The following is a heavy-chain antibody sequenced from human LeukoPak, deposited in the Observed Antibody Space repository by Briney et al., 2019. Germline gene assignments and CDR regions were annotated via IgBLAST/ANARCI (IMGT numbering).Heavy chain of an antibody. D-gene: IGHD6-6*01. CDR1: GYSISSGYY. J-gene: IGHJ4*02. V-gene: IGHV4-38-2*02. CDR2: IYHSGST. CDR3: ARDRIAARPYYFDY. Sequence: PSETLSLTCAVSGYSISSGYYWGWIRQPPGKGLEWIGSIYHSGSTYYNPSLKSRVTISVDTSKNQFSLKLSSVTAADTAVYYCARDRIAARPYYFDYWGQGTLVTVSS.